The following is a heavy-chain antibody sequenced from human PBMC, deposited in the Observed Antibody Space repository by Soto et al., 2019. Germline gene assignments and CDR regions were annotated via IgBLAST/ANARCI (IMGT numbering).Heavy chain of an antibody. V-gene: IGHV4-34*01. D-gene: IGHD2-15*01. Sequence: SETLSLTCAVYGGSFSGYYWSWIRQPPGKGLEWIGEISHSGSTNYNPSLKSRVTISVDTSKNQFSLRLSSVTAADTAVYYCARGGRYCSGGSCYRDFDYWGQGTLVTVSS. CDR1: GGSFSGYY. CDR2: ISHSGST. CDR3: ARGGRYCSGGSCYRDFDY. J-gene: IGHJ4*02.